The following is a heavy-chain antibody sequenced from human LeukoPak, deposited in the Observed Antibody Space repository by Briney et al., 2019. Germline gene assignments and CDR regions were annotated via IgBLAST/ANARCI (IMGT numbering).Heavy chain of an antibody. V-gene: IGHV4-31*03. J-gene: IGHJ6*03. CDR3: TRRTFQAPYYYMDV. CDR2: IYYSGST. D-gene: IGHD3-16*01. CDR1: GGSISSGGYY. Sequence: SETLSLTCTVSGGSISSGGYYWSWIRQHPGKGLEWIGYIYYSGSTYYNPSLKSRVTISVDTSKNQFSLKLNSVTAADTAVYYCTRRTFQAPYYYMDVWGKGTTVTVSS.